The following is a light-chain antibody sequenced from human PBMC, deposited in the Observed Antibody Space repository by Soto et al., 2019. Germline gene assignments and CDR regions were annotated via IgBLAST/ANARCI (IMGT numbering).Light chain of an antibody. CDR1: QSITSW. CDR3: QQYSSYWT. Sequence: IQMTQSPSTLSASVGDRVTITCRASQSITSWLAWFQQKPGKAPKLLIYKASSLESGVPSRFSGSGSGTEFTLTISSLQPDDFATYFCQQYSSYWTFGQGTKVEIK. CDR2: KAS. V-gene: IGKV1-5*03. J-gene: IGKJ1*01.